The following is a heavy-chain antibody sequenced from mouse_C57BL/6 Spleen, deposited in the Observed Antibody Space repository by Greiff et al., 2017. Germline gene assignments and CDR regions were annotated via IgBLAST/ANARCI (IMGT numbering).Heavy chain of an antibody. CDR3: ARAYYYGSSYRYFDY. D-gene: IGHD1-1*01. CDR2: IYPGSGST. J-gene: IGHJ2*01. V-gene: IGHV1-55*01. CDR1: GYTFTSYW. Sequence: VQLQQPGAELVKPGASVKMSCKASGYTFTSYWITWVKQRPGQGLEWIGDIYPGSGSTNYNEKFKSKATLTVDTSSSTAYMQLSSLTSEDSAVYYCARAYYYGSSYRYFDYWGQGTTLTVSS.